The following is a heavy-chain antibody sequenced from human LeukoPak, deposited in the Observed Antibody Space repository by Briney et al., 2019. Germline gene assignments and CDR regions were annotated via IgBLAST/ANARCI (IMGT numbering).Heavy chain of an antibody. Sequence: GGSLRLSCAASGFTFNNYAMSWVRQAPGKGLEWVSGLGGSGGSINYADSVKGRFTISRDNSRNTLYLQMNSLRAEDTAVYWCAKGVDGYCSSDSCYAYDCWGQGTLVTVSS. CDR3: AKGVDGYCSSDSCYAYDC. CDR2: LGGSGGSI. CDR1: GFTFNNYA. J-gene: IGHJ4*02. V-gene: IGHV3-23*01. D-gene: IGHD2-2*01.